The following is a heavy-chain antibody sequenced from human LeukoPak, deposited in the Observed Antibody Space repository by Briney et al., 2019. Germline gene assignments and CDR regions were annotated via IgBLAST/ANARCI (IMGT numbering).Heavy chain of an antibody. CDR3: ASLEMATIANDY. V-gene: IGHV3-11*01. CDR1: GFTFSDYY. Sequence: PGGSPRLSCAASGFTFSDYYMSWIRQAPGKGLEWVSYISSSGSTIYYADSVKGRFTISRDNAKNSLYLQMNSLRAEDTAVYYCASLEMATIANDYWGQGTLVTVSS. J-gene: IGHJ4*02. CDR2: ISSSGSTI. D-gene: IGHD5-24*01.